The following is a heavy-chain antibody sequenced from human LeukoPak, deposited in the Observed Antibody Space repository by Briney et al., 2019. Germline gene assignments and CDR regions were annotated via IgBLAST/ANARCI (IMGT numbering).Heavy chain of an antibody. CDR3: ARHRHRSSRRSPFDYYYYMDV. D-gene: IGHD6-13*01. J-gene: IGHJ6*03. CDR1: GGSISSGGYY. CDR2: IYYSGST. V-gene: IGHV4-31*03. Sequence: PSQTLSLTCTVSGGSISSGGYYWSWIRQHPGKGLEWIGYIYYSGSTNYNPSLKSRVTISVDTSKNQFSLKLSSVTAADTAVYYCARHRHRSSRRSPFDYYYYMDVWGKGTTVTVSS.